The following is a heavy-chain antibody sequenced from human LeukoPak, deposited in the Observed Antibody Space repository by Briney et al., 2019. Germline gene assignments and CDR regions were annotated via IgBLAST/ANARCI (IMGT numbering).Heavy chain of an antibody. CDR2: IKQDGSEK. CDR3: ARSQASGGGIVARPIDY. D-gene: IGHD5-12*01. J-gene: IGHJ4*02. Sequence: GGSLRLSCAASGFTFSTYWMSWVCQAPGKGLEWVANIKQDGSEKYYMDSEKGRFTIFRDNAKNSLSLQMNSLRAEDTAVYFCARSQASGGGIVARPIDYWGQGTLVTVSS. V-gene: IGHV3-7*01. CDR1: GFTFSTYW.